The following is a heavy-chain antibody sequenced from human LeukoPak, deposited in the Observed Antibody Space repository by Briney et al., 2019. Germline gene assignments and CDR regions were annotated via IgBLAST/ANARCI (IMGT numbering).Heavy chain of an antibody. CDR2: IKQDGSEK. CDR1: GFTFSSYS. J-gene: IGHJ3*02. D-gene: IGHD1-26*01. Sequence: GGSLRLSCAASGFTFSSYSMSWVRQAPGRGLEWVANIKQDGSEKYYVDSVKGRFTISRDNAKNSLYLQMNSLRAEDTAVYYCARIPNSGSYVVAFDIWGQGTMVTVSS. V-gene: IGHV3-7*03. CDR3: ARIPNSGSYVVAFDI.